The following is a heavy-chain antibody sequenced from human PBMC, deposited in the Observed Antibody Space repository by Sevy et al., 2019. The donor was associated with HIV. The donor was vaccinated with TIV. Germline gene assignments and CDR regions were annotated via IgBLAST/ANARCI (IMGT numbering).Heavy chain of an antibody. CDR3: AGGFWSGFDY. D-gene: IGHD3-3*01. CDR1: GLIFSSYV. CDR2: ISGHGGST. Sequence: GGSLRLSCAASGLIFSSYVMSWVRQAPGKGLEWVSTISGHGGSTYYADSVKGRFTISRDNSNNMVDLQMNSLRAEDTAVYYCAGGFWSGFDYWGQGTLVTVSS. V-gene: IGHV3-23*01. J-gene: IGHJ4*02.